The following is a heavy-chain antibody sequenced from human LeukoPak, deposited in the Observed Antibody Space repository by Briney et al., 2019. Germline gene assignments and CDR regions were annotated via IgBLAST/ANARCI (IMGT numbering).Heavy chain of an antibody. D-gene: IGHD3-3*01. V-gene: IGHV4-4*02. Sequence: KPSGTLSLTCAVSGGSVSSTNWWPWFRQPPGKGLEWIGEVHLDGRTNYNPSLTGRLTMSVDLYENHISLKLTSVTAADTAVYYCAREGGFYRPLDYSGQGTLVTVSS. CDR1: GGSVSSTNW. J-gene: IGHJ4*02. CDR3: AREGGFYRPLDY. CDR2: VHLDGRT.